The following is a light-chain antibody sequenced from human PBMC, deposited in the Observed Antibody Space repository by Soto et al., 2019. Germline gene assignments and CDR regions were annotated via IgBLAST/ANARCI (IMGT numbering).Light chain of an antibody. V-gene: IGKV3-11*01. J-gene: IGKJ4*02. Sequence: EIVLAQSPATLSLSPGDRATLSCRASRSVGDYLACYQQKPGQPPRLLIYDASNRATGIPARFSGSGSGTDFTLSISSLEPEDFAVYYCQQRSDWPLTFGGGTKVEIK. CDR3: QQRSDWPLT. CDR2: DAS. CDR1: RSVGDY.